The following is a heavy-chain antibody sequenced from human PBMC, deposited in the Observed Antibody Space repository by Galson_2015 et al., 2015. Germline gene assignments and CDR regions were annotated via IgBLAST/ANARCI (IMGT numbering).Heavy chain of an antibody. CDR3: AREADVPAVTTFDP. CDR2: LSYDGSNE. J-gene: IGHJ5*02. D-gene: IGHD2-2*01. V-gene: IGHV3-30-3*01. Sequence: SLRLSCAASGFNLGLYAMHWVRQAPGKGLEWVAVLSYDGSNEHYTDAVKGRFTISRDNFAYTLYLQMNSLQTEDTAVYFCAREADVPAVTTFDPWGQGTLVTVSS. CDR1: GFNLGLYA.